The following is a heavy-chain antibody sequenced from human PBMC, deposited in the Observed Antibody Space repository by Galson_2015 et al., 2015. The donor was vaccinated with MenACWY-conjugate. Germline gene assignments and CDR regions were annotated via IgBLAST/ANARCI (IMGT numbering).Heavy chain of an antibody. CDR2: LSPGAPYT. CDR1: GPSFTPYW. CDR3: TRHPPGGRGMDV. Sequence: QSGAEVHKPGESLKISCTGSGPSFTPYWIGRVRQLPGTGLEWLGFLSPGAPYTSYNPALPRQAPLSAAQSLRTAYLQWNSLQASDPAMYYCTRHPPGGRGMDVWGQGTTVTVSS. D-gene: IGHD1-26*01. V-gene: IGHV5-51*01. J-gene: IGHJ6*02.